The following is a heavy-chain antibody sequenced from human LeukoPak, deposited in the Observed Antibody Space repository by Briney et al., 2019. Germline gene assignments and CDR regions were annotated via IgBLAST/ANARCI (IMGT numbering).Heavy chain of an antibody. CDR1: GGCFSGYY. CDR2: INHSGST. J-gene: IGHJ4*02. Sequence: PSETLSLTCAVCGGCFSGYYWSWIRQPPGKGLEWIGEINHSGSTNYNPSLKSRVTISVDTSKNQFSLKLSSVTAADTAVYYCAREDVEMATYDYWGQGTLVTVSS. V-gene: IGHV4-34*01. D-gene: IGHD5-24*01. CDR3: AREDVEMATYDY.